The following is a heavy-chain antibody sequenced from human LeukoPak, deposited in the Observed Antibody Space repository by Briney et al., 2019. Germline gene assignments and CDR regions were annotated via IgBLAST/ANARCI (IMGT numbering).Heavy chain of an antibody. CDR3: ARDVDPYCNFGSCYDY. CDR1: GYTFTSYD. D-gene: IGHD2-15*01. V-gene: IGHV1-8*01. Sequence: ASVKVSCKASGYTFTSYDINWVRQATGQGLEWMGWISPHSGDVRSAQKFQGRVTMTSDTSITTAYMQLSSLTSDDTAVYYCARDVDPYCNFGSCYDYWGQGTQVTVSS. J-gene: IGHJ4*02. CDR2: ISPHSGDV.